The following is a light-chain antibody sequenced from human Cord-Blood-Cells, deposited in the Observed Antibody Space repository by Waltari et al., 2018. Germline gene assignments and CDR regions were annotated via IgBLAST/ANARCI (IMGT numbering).Light chain of an antibody. CDR1: ASLLHSNGYNY. Sequence: SVMTQSPLCLPVTPREPASISCRSRASLLHSNGYNYLDWYLQKPGQLPQLLLYLGSNRASGVPHRFSGSGSGTDVTLKISRVEADDVWVSYCMQALQTPPYTFGQGTKLEIK. CDR2: LGS. J-gene: IGKJ2*01. CDR3: MQALQTPPYT. V-gene: IGKV2-28*01.